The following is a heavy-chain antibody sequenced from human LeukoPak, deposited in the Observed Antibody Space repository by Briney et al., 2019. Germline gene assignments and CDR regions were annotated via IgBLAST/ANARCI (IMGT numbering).Heavy chain of an antibody. Sequence: GGSLRLSCAASGFTFRNYAMHWVRQAPGEGLEYVSAITGDGGTTYYARSVKDRFTISRDNSKNTLYLQMCSLRAEGMAVYCCARIYYDRGRHYYDYWGQGTLVSVSS. CDR2: ITGDGGTT. V-gene: IGHV3-64*01. CDR3: ARIYYDRGRHYYDY. CDR1: GFTFRNYA. D-gene: IGHD3-22*01. J-gene: IGHJ4*02.